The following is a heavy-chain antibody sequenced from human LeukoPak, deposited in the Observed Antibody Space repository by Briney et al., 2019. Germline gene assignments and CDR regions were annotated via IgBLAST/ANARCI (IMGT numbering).Heavy chain of an antibody. CDR2: MNPNSGNT. CDR3: ARVLNDYVWGSSYYFDY. CDR1: GYTFTSYD. Sequence: ASVKVSCKASGYTFTSYDIHWVRQATGQGLEWMGWMNPNSGNTGYAQKFQGRVTMTRNTSISTAYMELSSLRSEDTAVYYCARVLNDYVWGSSYYFDYWGQGTLVTVSS. J-gene: IGHJ4*02. V-gene: IGHV1-8*01. D-gene: IGHD3-16*01.